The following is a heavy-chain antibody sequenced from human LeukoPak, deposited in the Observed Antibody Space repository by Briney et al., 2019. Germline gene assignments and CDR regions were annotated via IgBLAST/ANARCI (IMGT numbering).Heavy chain of an antibody. V-gene: IGHV1-46*01. D-gene: IGHD3-22*01. Sequence: EASVKVSCKASGYTFTSYYMHWVRQAPGQGLEWMGIINPSGGSTSYAQKFQGRVTMTRDMSTSTVYMELSSLRSEDTALYYCAKDIRSSGRENYFDYWGQGTLVTVSS. J-gene: IGHJ4*02. CDR3: AKDIRSSGRENYFDY. CDR2: INPSGGST. CDR1: GYTFTSYY.